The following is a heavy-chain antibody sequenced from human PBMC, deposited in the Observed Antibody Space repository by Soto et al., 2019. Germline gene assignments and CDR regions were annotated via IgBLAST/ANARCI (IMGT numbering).Heavy chain of an antibody. J-gene: IGHJ3*02. V-gene: IGHV1-69*13. CDR3: ARMVYYYDSSGYYHDAFDI. Sequence: GASVKVSCKASGGIFSSYAISWVRQAPGQGLEWMGGIIPIFGTANYAQKFQGRVTITADESTSTAYMELSSLRSEDTAVYYCARMVYYYDSSGYYHDAFDIWGQGTMVTVSS. D-gene: IGHD3-22*01. CDR1: GGIFSSYA. CDR2: IIPIFGTA.